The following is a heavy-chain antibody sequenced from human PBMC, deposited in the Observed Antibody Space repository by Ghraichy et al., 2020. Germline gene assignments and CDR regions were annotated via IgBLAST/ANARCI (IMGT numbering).Heavy chain of an antibody. D-gene: IGHD3-3*01. J-gene: IGHJ5*02. CDR1: GGSISSGGYS. CDR3: ARVVIFGVVRWFDP. V-gene: IGHV4-30-2*01. Sequence: SETLSLTCAVSGGSISSGGYSWSWIRQPPGKGLEWIGYIYHSGSTYYNPSLKSRVTISVDRSKNQFSLKLSSVTAADTAVYYCARVVIFGVVRWFDPWGQGTLVTVSS. CDR2: IYHSGST.